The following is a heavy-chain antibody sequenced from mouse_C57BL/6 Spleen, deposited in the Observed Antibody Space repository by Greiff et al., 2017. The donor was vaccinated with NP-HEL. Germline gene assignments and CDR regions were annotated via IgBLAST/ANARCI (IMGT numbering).Heavy chain of an antibody. D-gene: IGHD2-1*01. CDR1: GYTFTSYW. Sequence: QVQLQQPGAELVMPGASVKLSCKASGYTFTSYWMHWVKQRPGQGLEWIGEIDPSDSYTNYNQKFKGKSTLTVDKSSSTAYMQLSSLTSEDSAVYDCARGGYGNYGFAYWGQGTLVTVSA. V-gene: IGHV1-69*01. J-gene: IGHJ3*01. CDR3: ARGGYGNYGFAY. CDR2: IDPSDSYT.